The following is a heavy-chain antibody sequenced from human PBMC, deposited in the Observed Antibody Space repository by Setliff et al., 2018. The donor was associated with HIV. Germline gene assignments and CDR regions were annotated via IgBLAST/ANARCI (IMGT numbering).Heavy chain of an antibody. D-gene: IGHD2-15*01. Sequence: SETLSLTCTVSNVSINSYYWSWIRQPAGRALEWIGRISSSGTTNYNPSLKSRVKMSIDTSKNQFSLKLSSVTAADTAVYFCARDPYCSGDGCFRYYQHWGRGTLFTVSS. CDR2: ISSSGTT. CDR3: ARDPYCSGDGCFRYYQH. J-gene: IGHJ1*01. V-gene: IGHV4-4*07. CDR1: NVSINSYY.